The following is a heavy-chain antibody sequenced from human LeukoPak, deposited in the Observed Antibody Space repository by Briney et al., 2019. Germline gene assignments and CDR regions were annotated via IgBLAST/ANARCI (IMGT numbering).Heavy chain of an antibody. CDR2: IYHSGST. D-gene: IGHD3-9*01. CDR1: GDSISSFY. J-gene: IGHJ3*02. CDR3: ARALTIDANDAFNI. Sequence: PSETLSLTCTVSGDSISSFYWSWIRQPPGKGLEWIGYIYHSGSTYYNPSLKSRVTISVDRSKNQFSLKLSFVIAADTAVYYCARALTIDANDAFNIWGQGTMVTVSS. V-gene: IGHV4-59*12.